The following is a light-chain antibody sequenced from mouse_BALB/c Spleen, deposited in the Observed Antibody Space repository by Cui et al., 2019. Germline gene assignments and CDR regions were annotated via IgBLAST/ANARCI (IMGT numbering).Light chain of an antibody. J-gene: IGKJ4*01. CDR2: DTS. Sequence: QIVLTQSPAIMSASPGETVTMTCSASSSVSYMQWYNQKTGTSHKRRIYDTSKLASGVPARYSGSGSGTAYSLTISSMEAEEAATYYCQQWSSNLFTFGSGTKLEIK. CDR1: SSVSY. CDR3: QQWSSNLFT. V-gene: IGKV4-59*01.